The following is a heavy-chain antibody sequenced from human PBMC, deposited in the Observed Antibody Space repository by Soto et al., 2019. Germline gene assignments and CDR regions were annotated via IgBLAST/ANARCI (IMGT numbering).Heavy chain of an antibody. J-gene: IGHJ5*02. CDR2: ISGSGDNT. V-gene: IGHV3-23*01. CDR3: AKDRGTSATTVRFDP. D-gene: IGHD1-1*01. Sequence: PGGSLRLSCAASGFTFSNYVMSWVRQAPGKGLEWVSSISGSGDNTYYADSVKGRFTISRDNSKNMLYLQMSALRAEDTAVYYCAKDRGTSATTVRFDPWGQGTLVTVSS. CDR1: GFTFSNYV.